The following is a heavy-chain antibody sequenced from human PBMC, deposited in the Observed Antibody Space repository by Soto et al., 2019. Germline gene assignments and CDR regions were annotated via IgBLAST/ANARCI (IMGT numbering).Heavy chain of an antibody. V-gene: IGHV3-30*18. CDR1: GFTFSSYG. CDR2: ISYDGSNK. J-gene: IGHJ6*03. CDR3: AKDGAIAVAGMSYYYYYMDV. Sequence: GGSLRLSCAASGFTFSSYGMHWVRQAPGKGLEWVAVISYDGSNKYYADSVKGRFTISRDNSKNTLYLQMNSLRAEDTAVYYFAKDGAIAVAGMSYYYYYMDVWGKGTTVTVSS. D-gene: IGHD6-19*01.